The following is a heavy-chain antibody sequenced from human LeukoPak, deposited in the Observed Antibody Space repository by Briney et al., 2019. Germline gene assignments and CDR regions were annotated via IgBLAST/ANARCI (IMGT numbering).Heavy chain of an antibody. V-gene: IGHV3-64*01. CDR1: GFTFSSYA. CDR3: ARGKGIYCGGDCSALDY. Sequence: GGSLRLSCAASGFTFSSYAMHWVRQAPGKGLEYVSAISTNGGSTYYANSVEGRFTISRDNSMNTLYLQMDSLRTEDMAVYYCARGKGIYCGGDCSALDYWGQGTLVTVSS. CDR2: ISTNGGST. D-gene: IGHD2-21*02. J-gene: IGHJ4*02.